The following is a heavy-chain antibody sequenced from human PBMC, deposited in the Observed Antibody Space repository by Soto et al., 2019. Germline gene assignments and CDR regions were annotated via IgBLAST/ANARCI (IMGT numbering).Heavy chain of an antibody. Sequence: GGSLRLSCAASGFTFSSYWMSWVRQAPGKGLEWVANIKQDGSEKYYVDSVKGRFTISRDNSKNTLYLQMNRLRADDTAVYYCARDAISMVRGTNNWFDPWGQGTLVTVSS. D-gene: IGHD3-10*01. V-gene: IGHV3-7*03. CDR1: GFTFSSYW. CDR3: ARDAISMVRGTNNWFDP. CDR2: IKQDGSEK. J-gene: IGHJ5*02.